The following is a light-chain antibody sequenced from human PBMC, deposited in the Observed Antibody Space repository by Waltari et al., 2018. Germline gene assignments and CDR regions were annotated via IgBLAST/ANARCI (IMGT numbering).Light chain of an antibody. Sequence: DIQMTQSPSTLSASVGDRVTMTCRASQRIDRWLAWYQQKPGKAPRVIIYESSSLENGVPSRFSGSGFGTEFTLTINNLQPDDFATYYCQQYHSDLLSFGGGTK. CDR3: QQYHSDLLS. J-gene: IGKJ4*01. CDR2: ESS. CDR1: QRIDRW. V-gene: IGKV1-5*03.